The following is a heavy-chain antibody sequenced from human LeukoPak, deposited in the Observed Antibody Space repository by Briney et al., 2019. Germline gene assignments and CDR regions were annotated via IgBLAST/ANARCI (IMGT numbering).Heavy chain of an antibody. J-gene: IGHJ4*02. CDR1: GGSISSYY. CDR3: AREGAARNFDY. Sequence: SETLSLTCTVSGGSISSYYWSWIRQPPGKGLEWIGSIYHSGSTYFNPSLKSRVTISVDTSKNQFSLKLSSVTAADTAMYYCAREGAARNFDYWGQGILVTVSS. V-gene: IGHV4-38-2*02. CDR2: IYHSGST. D-gene: IGHD6-6*01.